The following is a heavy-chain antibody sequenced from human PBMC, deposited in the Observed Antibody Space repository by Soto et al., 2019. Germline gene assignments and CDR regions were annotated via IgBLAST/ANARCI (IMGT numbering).Heavy chain of an antibody. V-gene: IGHV5-51*01. Sequence: GASLKISCKGSGYSFTTYWIGWVRQMPGKGLECMGIIYPGDSDTRYGPSFQGQVTISADKSISTAYLQWSSLKASDTAMYYWARQAAAGKYYYGMDVWGQGTTVTVSS. CDR1: GYSFTTYW. CDR2: IYPGDSDT. CDR3: ARQAAAGKYYYGMDV. D-gene: IGHD6-13*01. J-gene: IGHJ6*02.